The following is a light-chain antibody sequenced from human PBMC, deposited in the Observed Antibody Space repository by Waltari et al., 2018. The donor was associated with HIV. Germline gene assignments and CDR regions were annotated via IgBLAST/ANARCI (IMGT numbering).Light chain of an antibody. CDR2: AAS. V-gene: IGKV3-15*01. J-gene: IGKJ1*01. CDR3: QQYNSWPGT. Sequence: EIVMTKSPATLSVSPGERATLSCRASQSVSSNLDWYQHKPGQAPRLLIYAASTRATGIPARFSGSGSGTEFTLTISSLQSEDFAVYYCQQYNSWPGTFGQGTKVEIK. CDR1: QSVSSN.